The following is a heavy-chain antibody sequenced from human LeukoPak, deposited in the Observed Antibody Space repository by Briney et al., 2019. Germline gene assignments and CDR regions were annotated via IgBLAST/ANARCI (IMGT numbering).Heavy chain of an antibody. CDR1: GGSFSGYY. J-gene: IGHJ5*02. CDR3: ARGVITIFGVAPEGWFDP. D-gene: IGHD3-3*01. V-gene: IGHV4-34*01. Sequence: SETLSLTCAVYGGSFSGYYWSWIRQPPGKGLEWIGEINHSGSTNYNPSLKSRVTISVDTSKNQFSLELSSVTAADTAVYYCARGVITIFGVAPEGWFDPWGQGTLVTVSS. CDR2: INHSGST.